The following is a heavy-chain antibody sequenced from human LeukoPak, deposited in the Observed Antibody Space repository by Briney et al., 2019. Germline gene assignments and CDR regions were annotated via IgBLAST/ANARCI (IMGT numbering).Heavy chain of an antibody. J-gene: IGHJ5*02. Sequence: PSQTLSLTCTVSGGSISSGSYYWSWIRQPAGKGLEWIGRIYTSGSTNYNPSLKSRVTISVDTSKNQFSLKLSSVTAADTAVYYCARAWFGIRVWFDPWGQGTLVTVSS. D-gene: IGHD3-10*01. V-gene: IGHV4-61*02. CDR3: ARAWFGIRVWFDP. CDR1: GGSISSGSYY. CDR2: IYTSGST.